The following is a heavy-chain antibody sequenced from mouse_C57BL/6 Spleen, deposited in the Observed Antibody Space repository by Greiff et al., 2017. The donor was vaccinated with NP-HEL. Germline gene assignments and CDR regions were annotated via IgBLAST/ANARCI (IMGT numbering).Heavy chain of an antibody. CDR1: GYSITSGYY. CDR3: ARDRPSYYAMDY. V-gene: IGHV3-6*01. Sequence: DVKLQESGPGLVKPSQSLSLTCSVTGYSITSGYYWNWIRQFPGNKLEWMGYISYDGSNNYNPSLKNRISITRDTSKNQFFLKLNSVTTEDTATYYCARDRPSYYAMDYWGQGTSVTVSS. J-gene: IGHJ4*01. CDR2: ISYDGSN.